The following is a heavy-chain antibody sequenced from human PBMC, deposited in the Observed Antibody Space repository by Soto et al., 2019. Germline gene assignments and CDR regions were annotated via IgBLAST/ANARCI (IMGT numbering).Heavy chain of an antibody. V-gene: IGHV4-30-2*01. J-gene: IGHJ4*02. CDR2: IYHSGST. D-gene: IGHD6-13*01. Sequence: SETLSLTCAVSGGSISSGYYSWSWIRQPPGKGLEWIGYIYHSGSTYYNPSLKSRVTISVDRSKNQFSLTVTSVTAADTAVYYCSKGGEQQLLRIHLDYWGQGTQVTVSS. CDR3: SKGGEQQLLRIHLDY. CDR1: GGSISSGYYS.